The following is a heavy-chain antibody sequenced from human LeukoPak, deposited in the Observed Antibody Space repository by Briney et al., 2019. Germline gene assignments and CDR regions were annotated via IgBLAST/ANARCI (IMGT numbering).Heavy chain of an antibody. CDR1: GFTFSNAW. V-gene: IGHV3-15*01. CDR3: TTGPYDYGSGTYYH. CDR2: IKSKTDGGTT. J-gene: IGHJ4*02. D-gene: IGHD3-10*01. Sequence: GGSLRLSCAASGFTFSNAWMSWVRQAPGKRLEWVGRIKSKTDGGTTDYAAPVKGRFTISRDDSKNTLYVQMNSLKTEDTAVYYRTTGPYDYGSGTYYHWGQGTLVTVSS.